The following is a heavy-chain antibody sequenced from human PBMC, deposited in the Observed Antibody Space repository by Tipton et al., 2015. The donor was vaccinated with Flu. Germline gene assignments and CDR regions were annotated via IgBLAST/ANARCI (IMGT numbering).Heavy chain of an antibody. D-gene: IGHD3-10*01. CDR1: GGSIRGYY. CDR3: VRGGGSSSGRWFDP. V-gene: IGHV4-34*01. J-gene: IGHJ5*02. Sequence: LRLSCTVSGGSIRGYYWSWIRQPPGKGLEYIGEINHRGSTNYNPSLKSRVTISVDTSKNQFSLKLTYVTAADAAVYYCVRGGGSSSGRWFDPWGRGTLVTVSS. CDR2: INHRGST.